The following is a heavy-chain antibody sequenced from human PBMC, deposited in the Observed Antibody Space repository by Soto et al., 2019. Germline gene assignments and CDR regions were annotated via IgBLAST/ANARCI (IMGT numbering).Heavy chain of an antibody. CDR2: ISGYNNNK. CDR1: GYTFTSYG. CDR3: ARVGAIAPAEGDY. J-gene: IGHJ4*02. Sequence: QIQLVQSGTEVREPGASVKVSCQASGYTFTSYGIIWVRQAPGQGLELMGWISGYNNNKNYAQKYQARVTMTTDTDTRTAYMELRSLRSDDTAVYYCARVGAIAPAEGDYWGQGTLVTVSS. V-gene: IGHV1-18*01. D-gene: IGHD6-13*01.